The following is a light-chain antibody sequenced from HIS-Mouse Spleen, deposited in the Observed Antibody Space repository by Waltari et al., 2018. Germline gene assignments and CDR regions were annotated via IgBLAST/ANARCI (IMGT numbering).Light chain of an antibody. CDR2: EGS. CDR1: SSDVGSYNL. Sequence: QSALTQPASVSGSPGQSITISCTGTSSDVGSYNLVSWYQQHPGKAPKRMIDEGSKRPSGVSNRFSGSKSGNTASLTISGLQAEDEADYYCCSYAGSSTWVFGGGTKLTVL. CDR3: CSYAGSSTWV. J-gene: IGLJ3*02. V-gene: IGLV2-23*01.